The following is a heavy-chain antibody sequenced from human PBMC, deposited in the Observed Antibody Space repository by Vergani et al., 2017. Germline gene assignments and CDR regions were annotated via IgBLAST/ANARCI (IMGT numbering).Heavy chain of an antibody. CDR2: IFYSGST. V-gene: IGHV4-59*08. CDR1: GGSISSYY. J-gene: IGHJ5*02. CDR3: ASIALSYYDFWSGSLTSGFDP. D-gene: IGHD3-3*01. Sequence: QVQLQESGPGLVKPSETLSLTCTVSGGSISSYYWSWIRQPPGKGLEWIGYIFYSGSTNYNPSRKSRVTISVDTSKNQFSLKLSSVTAADTAVYYFASIALSYYDFWSGSLTSGFDPWGQGTLVTVSS.